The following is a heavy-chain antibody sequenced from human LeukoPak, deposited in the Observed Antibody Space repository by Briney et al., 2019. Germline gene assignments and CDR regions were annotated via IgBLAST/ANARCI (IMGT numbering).Heavy chain of an antibody. Sequence: PGRSLRLSCVVSGFTFSSNHWVRQAPGKELEWVAVISYDGSKKYYADSVKGRFTISRDSSKNTLSLQMNSLRAEDTAVYYCAKEYDRVHDAFDIWGQGTMVTVSS. V-gene: IGHV3-30*18. J-gene: IGHJ3*02. CDR3: AKEYDRVHDAFDI. CDR2: ISYDGSKK. CDR1: GFTFSSN. D-gene: IGHD3-9*01.